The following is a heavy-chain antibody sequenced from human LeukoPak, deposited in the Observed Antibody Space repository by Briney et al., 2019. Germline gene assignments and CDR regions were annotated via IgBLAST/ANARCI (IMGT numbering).Heavy chain of an antibody. CDR1: GGSISSGTNY. V-gene: IGHV4-39*07. J-gene: IGHJ4*02. Sequence: SETLSLTCTVSGGSISSGTNYWGWIRQPPGKGLEWIGSIEYSGNTYYNPSLKSRVSMSVDTSKNQFSLKLSAVTAADTAVYYCARDFSGFSYFDYWGQGTLVIVSS. CDR2: IEYSGNT. CDR3: ARDFSGFSYFDY. D-gene: IGHD6-19*01.